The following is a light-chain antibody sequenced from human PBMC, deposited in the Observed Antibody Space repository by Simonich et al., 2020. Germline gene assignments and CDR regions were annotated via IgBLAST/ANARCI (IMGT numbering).Light chain of an antibody. CDR2: EGS. Sequence: SALTQPASVSGSPGQSITISCTGTSSDFGSYNLVSWYQQHPGKAPKLMIYEGSKRPSWVSNRFSGSKSGNTASLTISGLQAEDEADYYCCSYAGSSTWVFGGGTKLTVL. J-gene: IGLJ3*02. V-gene: IGLV2-23*01. CDR3: CSYAGSSTWV. CDR1: SSDFGSYNL.